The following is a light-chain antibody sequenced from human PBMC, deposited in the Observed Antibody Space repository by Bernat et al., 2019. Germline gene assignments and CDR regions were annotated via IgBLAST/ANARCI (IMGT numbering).Light chain of an antibody. CDR3: AAWDDSLNGRV. Sequence: QSVLTQPPSASGTPGQRVTISCSGSSSNIGSNTVSWYQQLPGTAPKLLIYSNNQRPSGVPDRFSCSKSGTSASLAISGLQSEDEADYYCAAWDDSLNGRVFGGGTKLTVL. CDR1: SSNIGSNT. CDR2: SNN. J-gene: IGLJ2*01. V-gene: IGLV1-44*01.